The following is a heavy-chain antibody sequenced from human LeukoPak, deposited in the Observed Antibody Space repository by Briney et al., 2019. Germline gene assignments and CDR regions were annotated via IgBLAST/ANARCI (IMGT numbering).Heavy chain of an antibody. V-gene: IGHV3-48*01. Sequence: GGSLRLSCAASGFTFSSYSMNWVRQAPGKGLEWVSYISSSSSTIYYADSVKARFTISRDNAKNSLYLQMNSLRAEDTAVYYCARPDRGGSYSNFDYWGQGTLVTVSS. CDR3: ARPDRGGSYSNFDY. CDR2: ISSSSSTI. D-gene: IGHD3-10*01. CDR1: GFTFSSYS. J-gene: IGHJ4*02.